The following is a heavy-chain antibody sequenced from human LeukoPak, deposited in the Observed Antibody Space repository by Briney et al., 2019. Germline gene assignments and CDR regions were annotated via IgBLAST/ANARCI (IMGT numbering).Heavy chain of an antibody. CDR1: GFTFSRYA. D-gene: IGHD6-13*01. CDR2: ISAGGGST. CDR3: AKDAAGPEY. V-gene: IGHV3-23*01. J-gene: IGHJ4*02. Sequence: PGGSLRLSCAASGFTFSRYAMSWVRQAPGKGLFWVSGISAGGGSTYYADSVKGRFTISRDNSRNTLYLQMNSLRVEDTAVYYCAKDAAGPEYWGQGTLVTVSS.